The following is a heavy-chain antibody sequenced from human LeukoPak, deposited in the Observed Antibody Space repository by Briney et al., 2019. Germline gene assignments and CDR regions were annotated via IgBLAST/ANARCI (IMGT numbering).Heavy chain of an antibody. CDR2: FSGSGGST. Sequence: GSLRLSCAASGFTSSSYAMSWVRQAPGKGLEWVSAFSGSGGSTYYADSVKGRFTISRDNSKNTLYLQMNSLRAEDTAVYYCAKGPSGDYYYYYYMDVWGKGTTVTVSS. CDR3: AKGPSGDYYYYYYMDV. CDR1: GFTSSSYA. V-gene: IGHV3-23*01. J-gene: IGHJ6*03. D-gene: IGHD4-17*01.